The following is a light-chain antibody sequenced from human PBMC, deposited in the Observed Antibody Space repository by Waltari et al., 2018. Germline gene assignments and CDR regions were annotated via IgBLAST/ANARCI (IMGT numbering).Light chain of an antibody. CDR3: QQRSDWPRLT. CDR1: QSVSNY. V-gene: IGKV3-11*01. CDR2: DAS. Sequence: EIVLTQSPATLSLSPGERATLSCRASQSVSNYLAWYQQIPGQAPRLLIYDASNRATGIPARCSGSGSGTDFTLTIASLEPEDFAVYYCQQRSDWPRLTFGGGTRVEIK. J-gene: IGKJ4*01.